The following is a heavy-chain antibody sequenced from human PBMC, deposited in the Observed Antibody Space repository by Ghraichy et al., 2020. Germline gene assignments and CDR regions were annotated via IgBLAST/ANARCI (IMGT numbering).Heavy chain of an antibody. V-gene: IGHV3-23*01. D-gene: IGHD4-23*01. Sequence: GSLRLSCAASGFTFSSYAMSWVRQAPGKGLEWVSAISGSGGSTYYADSVKGRFTISRDNSKNTLYLQMNSLRAEDTAVYYCATDTVVILGSENWGQGTLVTVSS. J-gene: IGHJ4*02. CDR3: ATDTVVILGSEN. CDR1: GFTFSSYA. CDR2: ISGSGGST.